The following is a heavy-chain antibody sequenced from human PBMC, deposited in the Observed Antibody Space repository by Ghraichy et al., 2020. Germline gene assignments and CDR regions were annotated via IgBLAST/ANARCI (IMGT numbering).Heavy chain of an antibody. V-gene: IGHV3-33*01. CDR2: IWYDGSNK. CDR3: ARSWKEYPPFDY. CDR1: GFTFSSYG. Sequence: GGSLRLSCAASGFTFSSYGMHWVRQAPGKGLEWVAVIWYDGSNKYYADSVKGRFTISRDNSKNTLYLQMNSLRAEDTAVYYCARSWKEYPPFDYWGQGTLVTVSS. D-gene: IGHD1-1*01. J-gene: IGHJ4*02.